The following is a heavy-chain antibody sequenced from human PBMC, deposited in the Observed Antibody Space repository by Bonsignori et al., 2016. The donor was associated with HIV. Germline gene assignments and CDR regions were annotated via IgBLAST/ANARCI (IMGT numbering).Heavy chain of an antibody. CDR2: ISTYSGNT. Sequence: WVRQAPGQGLEWMGWISTYSGNTIYAQMLQDRVTMTTDTSTTTANMELRGLTSDDTAVYYCARGAYFDHWGQGTLVTVSS. V-gene: IGHV1-18*01. CDR3: ARGAYFDH. J-gene: IGHJ4*02.